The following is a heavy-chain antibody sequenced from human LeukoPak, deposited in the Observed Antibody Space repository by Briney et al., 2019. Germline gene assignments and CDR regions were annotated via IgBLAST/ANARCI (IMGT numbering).Heavy chain of an antibody. V-gene: IGHV4-39*01. D-gene: IGHD3-10*01. Sequence: PSETLSLTCTVSGGSISSSSYYWGWNRQPPGKGLEWIRSIYYSGSTYYNPSLKSRVTISVDTSKNQFSLTLSSVTAADTAVYYCARPAPTSRGAFDIWGQGTMVTVSS. J-gene: IGHJ3*02. CDR2: IYYSGST. CDR3: ARPAPTSRGAFDI. CDR1: GGSISSSSYY.